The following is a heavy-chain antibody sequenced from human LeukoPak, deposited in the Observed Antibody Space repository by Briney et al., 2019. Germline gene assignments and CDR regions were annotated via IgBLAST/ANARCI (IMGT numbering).Heavy chain of an antibody. CDR3: ARDPSFSVPYYYYGMDV. CDR2: ISGSGGST. Sequence: GGSLRLSCAASRFTFSSYAMSWVCQAPGKGLEWVSAISGSGGSTYYADSVKGRFTISRDNSKNTLYLQMNSLRAEDTAVYYCARDPSFSVPYYYYGMDVWGQGTTVTVSS. CDR1: RFTFSSYA. J-gene: IGHJ6*02. V-gene: IGHV3-23*01. D-gene: IGHD3-10*01.